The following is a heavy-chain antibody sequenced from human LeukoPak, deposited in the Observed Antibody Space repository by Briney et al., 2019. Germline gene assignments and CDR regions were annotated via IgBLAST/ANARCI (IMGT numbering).Heavy chain of an antibody. V-gene: IGHV1-2*02. CDR2: LNPNSDGT. J-gene: IGHJ4*02. CDR1: GYTFTDYY. D-gene: IGHD5-12*01. Sequence: ASVKVSCKASGYTFTDYYIHWVRQAPGQGLEWMGWLNPNSDGTSYAPKFQGRVTMTGDTSVSTAYMELSRLRSDDTAVYYCATRSSLSGYFYFDYWVQGTLVTVSS. CDR3: ATRSSLSGYFYFDY.